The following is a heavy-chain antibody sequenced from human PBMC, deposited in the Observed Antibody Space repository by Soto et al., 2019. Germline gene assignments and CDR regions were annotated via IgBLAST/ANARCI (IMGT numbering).Heavy chain of an antibody. D-gene: IGHD3-3*01. Sequence: EVQLLESGGGLVQPGGSLRLSCAASGFTFSSYAMSWVRQAPGKGLEWVSAISGSGGSTYYADSVKGRFTISRDNSKNPLYRQMNSLRAEDTAVYYCAKGALTSPVDDFWSVPFDYWGQGTLVTVSS. V-gene: IGHV3-23*01. J-gene: IGHJ4*02. CDR3: AKGALTSPVDDFWSVPFDY. CDR1: GFTFSSYA. CDR2: ISGSGGST.